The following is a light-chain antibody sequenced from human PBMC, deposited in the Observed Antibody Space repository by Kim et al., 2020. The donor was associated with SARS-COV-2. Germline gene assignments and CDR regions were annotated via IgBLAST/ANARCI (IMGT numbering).Light chain of an antibody. Sequence: QSALTQPASVSGSPGQSITISCTGSASDIGAYNYVSWYQQHPGKAPKFIIYDVRNRPSGISNRFSGSKSGNTASLTISGLQAEDEAVYYCNSYTTSGTWVFGGGTQLTVL. V-gene: IGLV2-14*03. J-gene: IGLJ3*02. CDR1: ASDIGAYNY. CDR2: DVR. CDR3: NSYTTSGTWV.